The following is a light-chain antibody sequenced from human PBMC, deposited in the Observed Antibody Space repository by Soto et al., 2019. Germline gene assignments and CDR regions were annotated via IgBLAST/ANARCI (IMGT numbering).Light chain of an antibody. J-gene: IGKJ1*01. CDR3: QQYTDWPPWT. CDR1: QGVSSR. Sequence: EIVMTQSPATLAVSPGERATLSCRASQGVSSRLAWYQQKPGQAPRLLIYDVSTRASDTPARFSGSGSGTEFTLTISGLQSEDFAIYYCQQYTDWPPWTFGQGTKVEIK. CDR2: DVS. V-gene: IGKV3-15*01.